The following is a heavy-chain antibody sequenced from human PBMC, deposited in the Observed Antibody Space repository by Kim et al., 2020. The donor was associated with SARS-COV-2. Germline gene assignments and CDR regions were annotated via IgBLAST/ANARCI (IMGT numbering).Heavy chain of an antibody. CDR3: AKDRAGGSYNLHFDY. Sequence: GGSLRLSCAASGFTFSSYAMSWVRQAPGKGLEWVSAISGSGGSTYYADSVKGRFTISRDNSKNTLYLQMNSLRAEDTAVYYCAKDRAGGSYNLHFDYWGQGTLVTVSS. V-gene: IGHV3-23*01. CDR1: GFTFSSYA. J-gene: IGHJ4*02. D-gene: IGHD1-26*01. CDR2: ISGSGGST.